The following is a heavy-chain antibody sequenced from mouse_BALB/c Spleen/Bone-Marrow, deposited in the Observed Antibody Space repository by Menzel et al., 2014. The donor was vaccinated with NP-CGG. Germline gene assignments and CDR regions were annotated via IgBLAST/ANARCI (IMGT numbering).Heavy chain of an antibody. CDR2: INPSNGRT. CDR1: GCTFTSYW. V-gene: IGHV1S81*02. CDR3: ARWAVRRPGYFDV. J-gene: IGHJ1*01. D-gene: IGHD2-14*01. Sequence: QVQLQQSGAELVKPGASVKLSCKASGCTFTSYWMHWVKQRPGQGLEWIGEINPSNGRTNYNEKFKSKATLTVDKSSXTAYMQLSSLTSEDSAVYYCARWAVRRPGYFDVWGAGTTVTVSS.